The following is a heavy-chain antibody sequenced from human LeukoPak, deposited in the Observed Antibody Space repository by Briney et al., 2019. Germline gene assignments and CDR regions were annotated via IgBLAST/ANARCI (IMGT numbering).Heavy chain of an antibody. CDR1: GFTFSSYP. J-gene: IGHJ4*02. D-gene: IGHD1-14*01. CDR2: ISNGGGSA. CDR3: AARPRMPPRFDN. Sequence: PGGSLRLSCAGSGFTFSSYPMSWVRQAPGKGLQWVSAISNGGGSAYYADSVKGRFTISRDNSKSTLYLQMNSLRAEDTATYYCAARPRMPPRFDNWGQGTLVTVSS. V-gene: IGHV3-23*01.